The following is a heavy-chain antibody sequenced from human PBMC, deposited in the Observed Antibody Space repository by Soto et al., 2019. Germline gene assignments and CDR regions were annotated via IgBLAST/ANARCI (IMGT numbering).Heavy chain of an antibody. CDR2: INPKSGGT. V-gene: IGHV1-2*04. D-gene: IGHD2-8*01. Sequence: GASVKVSCKASGYSFTDYHIHWVRQAPGQGLEWLGRINPKSGGTSTAQKFQGWVTMTTDTSISTASMELTRLTADDTAIYYCARGDSTDCSNGVCSFFYNHDMDVWGQGTTVTVSS. CDR1: GYSFTDYH. J-gene: IGHJ6*02. CDR3: ARGDSTDCSNGVCSFFYNHDMDV.